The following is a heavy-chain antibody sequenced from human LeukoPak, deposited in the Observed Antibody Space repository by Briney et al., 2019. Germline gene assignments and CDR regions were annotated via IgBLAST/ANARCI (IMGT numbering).Heavy chain of an antibody. D-gene: IGHD6-19*01. CDR3: ARGIMSSGWKYYFDY. CDR1: GGSISSYY. CDR2: IYYSGST. V-gene: IGHV4-59*01. J-gene: IGHJ4*02. Sequence: SETLSLTCTVSGGSISSYYWSWIRQPPGKGLEWVGYIYYSGSTNNNPSLKSRVNIAVDTSKNQFSLRLRSVTAADTAVYYCARGIMSSGWKYYFDYWGQGTLVTVSS.